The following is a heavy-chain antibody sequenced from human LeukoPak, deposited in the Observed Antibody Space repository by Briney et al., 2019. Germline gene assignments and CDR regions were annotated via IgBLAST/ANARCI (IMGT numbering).Heavy chain of an antibody. Sequence: GGSLRLSCAASGFTFSSYAMHWVRQAPGKGLEWVAIISSDGATEYYADSVKGRFTISSDNSRNTLYLQMNSLRAEDTAVYYCAKDLPGYGAFDIWGQGTMVTVSS. CDR3: AKDLPGYGAFDI. CDR1: GFTFSSYA. CDR2: ISSDGATE. D-gene: IGHD5-18*01. V-gene: IGHV3-30-3*01. J-gene: IGHJ3*02.